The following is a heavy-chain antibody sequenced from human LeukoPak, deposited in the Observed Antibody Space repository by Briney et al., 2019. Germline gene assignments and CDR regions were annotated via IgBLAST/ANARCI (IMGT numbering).Heavy chain of an antibody. Sequence: SETLSLTCTVSGYSISSGYYWGWIRPPPGKGLEWTGIIDHSGSTYYNPSLKSRITISVDTSKNQFSLKLSSVTAADTAIYYCAKDPNSSGWYEGVFDYWGQGTLVTVSS. D-gene: IGHD6-19*01. CDR3: AKDPNSSGWYEGVFDY. V-gene: IGHV4-38-2*02. J-gene: IGHJ4*02. CDR2: IDHSGST. CDR1: GYSISSGYY.